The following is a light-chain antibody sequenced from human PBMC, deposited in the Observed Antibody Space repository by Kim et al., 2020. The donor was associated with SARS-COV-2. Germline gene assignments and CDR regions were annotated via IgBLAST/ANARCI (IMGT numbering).Light chain of an antibody. V-gene: IGKV3-11*01. CDR1: QYVSNY. J-gene: IGKJ1*01. CDR3: QHRRS. Sequence: EIVLTQSPATLSLSPGERATLSCRASQYVSNYLAWYQQRPGQAPRLLIYDVSDRASAIPARFSGSGSGTDFTLTINSLEPEDFAVYYCQHRRSFGQGTKVDIK. CDR2: DVS.